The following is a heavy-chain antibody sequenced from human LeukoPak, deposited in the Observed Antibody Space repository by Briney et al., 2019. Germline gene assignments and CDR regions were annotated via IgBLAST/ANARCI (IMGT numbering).Heavy chain of an antibody. Sequence: QPGGSLRLSCAASGFSFSSYWMHWVRQAPGKGLVWVSRINSDGCITTYADSVKGRFTISRDNAKNTLYLQMNSLRAEDTAVYYCARDRVYCGSTSCYAYYFDYWGQGTLVTVSS. CDR2: INSDGCIT. D-gene: IGHD2-2*01. V-gene: IGHV3-74*01. J-gene: IGHJ4*02. CDR1: GFSFSSYW. CDR3: ARDRVYCGSTSCYAYYFDY.